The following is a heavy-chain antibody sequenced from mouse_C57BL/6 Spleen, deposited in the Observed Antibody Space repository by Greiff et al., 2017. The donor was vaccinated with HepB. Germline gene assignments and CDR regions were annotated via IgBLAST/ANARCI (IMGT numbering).Heavy chain of an antibody. CDR1: GYTFTSYW. D-gene: IGHD1-1*01. V-gene: IGHV1-55*01. CDR3: ARWDYGSSYNYFDY. Sequence: QVHVKQPGAELVKPGASVKMSCKASGYTFTSYWITWVKQRPGQGLEWIGDIYPGSGNTNYNEKFKSKATLTVDTSSSTAYMQLSSLTSEDSAVYYCARWDYGSSYNYFDYWGQGTTLTVSS. J-gene: IGHJ2*01. CDR2: IYPGSGNT.